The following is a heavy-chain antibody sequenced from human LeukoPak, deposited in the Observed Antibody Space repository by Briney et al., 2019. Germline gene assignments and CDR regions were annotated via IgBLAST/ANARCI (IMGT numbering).Heavy chain of an antibody. V-gene: IGHV1-8*03. J-gene: IGHJ4*02. CDR3: ARDGYDSSGPPFDY. CDR1: GYTFTSYD. D-gene: IGHD3-22*01. Sequence: ASVKVSCKASGYTFTSYDINWVRQATGQGLEWMGWMNPNSGNTGYAQKFQGRVTITRNTSISTAYKELSSLRSEDTAVYYCARDGYDSSGPPFDYWGQGTLVTVSS. CDR2: MNPNSGNT.